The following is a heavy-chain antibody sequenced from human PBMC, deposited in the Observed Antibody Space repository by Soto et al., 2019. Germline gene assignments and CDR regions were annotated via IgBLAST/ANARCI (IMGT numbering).Heavy chain of an antibody. V-gene: IGHV3-23*01. CDR2: ISGSGGSI. CDR1: GFTFSSYA. D-gene: IGHD3-3*01. CDR3: AKDKGGDFWSGYYIGYFDN. J-gene: IGHJ4*02. Sequence: EVQLLESGGGLVQPGGSLRLSCAASGFTFSSYAMSWVRQAPGKGLEWVAGISGSGGSIYYADSVKGRFTISRDNFNKRLVLEMYSLRAEDTAVYYCAKDKGGDFWSGYYIGYFDNWGQGTLVTVSS.